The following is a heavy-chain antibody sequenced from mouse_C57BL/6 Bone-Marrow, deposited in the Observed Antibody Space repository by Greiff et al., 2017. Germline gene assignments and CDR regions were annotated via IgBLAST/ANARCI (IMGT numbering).Heavy chain of an antibody. D-gene: IGHD2-3*01. V-gene: IGHV1-82*01. Sequence: QVQLQQSGPELVKPGASVKISCKASGYAFSSSWMNWVKQRPGKGLEWIGRIYPGDGDTNYNGKFKGKATLTADNSSSTAYMQLSSLTSEDSAVYFCARGGYYAWFAYWGQGTLVTVSA. CDR1: GYAFSSSW. J-gene: IGHJ3*01. CDR3: ARGGYYAWFAY. CDR2: IYPGDGDT.